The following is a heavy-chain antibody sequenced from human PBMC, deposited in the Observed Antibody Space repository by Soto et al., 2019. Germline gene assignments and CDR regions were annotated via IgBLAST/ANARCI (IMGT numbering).Heavy chain of an antibody. V-gene: IGHV4-39*07. Sequence: SETLSLTCIVSGGSISSSSYYWGWIRQPPGKGLEWIGSIYYSGSTYYNPSLKSRVTISVDKSKNQFSPKLSSVTAADTAVYYCARVSLLRFLEWTFDYWGQGTLVTVSS. CDR3: ARVSLLRFLEWTFDY. CDR2: IYYSGST. CDR1: GGSISSSSYY. J-gene: IGHJ4*02. D-gene: IGHD3-3*01.